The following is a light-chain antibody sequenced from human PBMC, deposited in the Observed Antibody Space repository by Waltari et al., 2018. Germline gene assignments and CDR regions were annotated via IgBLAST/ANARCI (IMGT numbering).Light chain of an antibody. Sequence: EIVLTQSPGTLSLSPGERATLSCRASQSVSSSYLAWYQQKPGQAPRLLIYGASSRATGIPDMFIGSGSGTDFTLTISSLEPEDFAVYYCQQYGSSPRTFGQGTKVEIK. V-gene: IGKV3-20*01. CDR3: QQYGSSPRT. J-gene: IGKJ1*01. CDR1: QSVSSSY. CDR2: GAS.